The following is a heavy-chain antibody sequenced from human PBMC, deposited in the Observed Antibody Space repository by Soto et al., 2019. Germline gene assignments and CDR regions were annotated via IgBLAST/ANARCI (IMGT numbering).Heavy chain of an antibody. V-gene: IGHV3-64*01. CDR1: GLTFSNYA. J-gene: IGHJ4*02. CDR2: ISSNGVGT. Sequence: HPGGSLRLSCAASGLTFSNYAMDWVRQAPGKVLEYVSGISSNGVGTYYANSVKDRFTISRDNSKNTLYLQMGSLRAEDMAVYYCARDGVGGTVFFGYFDYWGQGALVTVSS. D-gene: IGHD1-26*01. CDR3: ARDGVGGTVFFGYFDY.